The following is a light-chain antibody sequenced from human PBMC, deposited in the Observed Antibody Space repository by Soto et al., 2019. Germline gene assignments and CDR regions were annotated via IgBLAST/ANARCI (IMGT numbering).Light chain of an antibody. V-gene: IGLV1-40*01. CDR1: SSNIGAGYD. CDR3: QSYDSSLSGWV. CDR2: GNS. J-gene: IGLJ3*02. Sequence: QSVLTQPPSLSGAPGQRVTISCTGSSSNIGAGYDVHWYQHLTGTAPKLLIYGNSNRPSGVPDRFSGSKSGTSASLAITGLQAEDEADYYCQSYDSSLSGWVFGGGTKLTVL.